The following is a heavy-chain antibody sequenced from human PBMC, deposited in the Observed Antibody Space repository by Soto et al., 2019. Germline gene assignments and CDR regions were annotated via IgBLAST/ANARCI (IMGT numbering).Heavy chain of an antibody. J-gene: IGHJ4*02. Sequence: PGGSLRLSCAASGFTFSSYGMHWVRQAPGKGLEWVAVIWYDGSNKYYADSVKGRFTISRDNSKNTLYLQMNSLRAEDTAVYDCARDLRKFYYFDSWGQGTQVTGSS. CDR3: ARDLRKFYYFDS. V-gene: IGHV3-33*01. CDR2: IWYDGSNK. D-gene: IGHD4-17*01. CDR1: GFTFSSYG.